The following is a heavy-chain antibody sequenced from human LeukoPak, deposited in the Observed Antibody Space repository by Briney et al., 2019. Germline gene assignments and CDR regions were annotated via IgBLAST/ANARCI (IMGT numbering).Heavy chain of an antibody. D-gene: IGHD3-10*01. J-gene: IGHJ5*02. CDR1: GGSISSGSYY. V-gene: IGHV4-61*02. CDR3: AREGLRGWFGST. Sequence: PSQTLSLTCTVSGGSISSGSYYWSWIRQPAGKGLEWIGRIYTSGSTNYNPSLKSRVTISVDTSKNQFSLKLSSVTAADTAVYYCAREGLRGWFGSTWGQGTLVTVSS. CDR2: IYTSGST.